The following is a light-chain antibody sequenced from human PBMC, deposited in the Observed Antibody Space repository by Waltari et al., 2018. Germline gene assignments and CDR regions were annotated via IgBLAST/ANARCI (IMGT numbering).Light chain of an antibody. Sequence: SCRASQSVGRTLAWDQQKPGQAPRLLIYGASSRATDIPDRFSGSGSGTDFSLTINRLEPEDFAVYFCQHYVRLPATFGQGTKVEIK. CDR1: QSVGRT. J-gene: IGKJ1*01. CDR3: QHYVRLPAT. CDR2: GAS. V-gene: IGKV3-20*01.